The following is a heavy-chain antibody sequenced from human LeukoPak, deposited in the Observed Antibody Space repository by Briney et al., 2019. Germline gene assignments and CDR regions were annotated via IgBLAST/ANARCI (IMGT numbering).Heavy chain of an antibody. CDR3: AKDVYGDYGGLDY. J-gene: IGHJ4*02. CDR1: GFPFSTYA. CDR2: IRGSDGST. V-gene: IGHV3-23*01. Sequence: GGSLRLSCAASGFPFSTYATSWVRQAPGKGLEWVSSIRGSDGSTYYADSVKGRFAISRDNSKNTLYPQMNSLRAEDTAVYYCAKDVYGDYGGLDYWGQGTLVTVSS. D-gene: IGHD4-17*01.